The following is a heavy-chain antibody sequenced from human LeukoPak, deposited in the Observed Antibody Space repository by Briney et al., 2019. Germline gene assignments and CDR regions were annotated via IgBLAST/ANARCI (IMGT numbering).Heavy chain of an antibody. D-gene: IGHD4-23*01. J-gene: IGHJ6*02. CDR2: IIPIFGTA. CDR1: GGTFISYA. Sequence: ASVKVSCKASGGTFISYAISWVRQAPGQGLEWMGGIIPIFGTANYAQKFQGRVTITADESTSTAYMELISLRSEDTAVYYCARDADYGGNSPHYYYYYGMDVWGQGTTVTVSS. V-gene: IGHV1-69*13. CDR3: ARDADYGGNSPHYYYYYGMDV.